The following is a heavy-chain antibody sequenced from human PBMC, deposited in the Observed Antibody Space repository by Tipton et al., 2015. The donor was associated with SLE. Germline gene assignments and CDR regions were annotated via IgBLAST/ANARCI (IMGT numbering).Heavy chain of an antibody. CDR1: GGAISSGGYY. V-gene: IGHV4-61*02. CDR3: AKTLAGATPGRYQSYWYFDL. Sequence: TLSLTCTVSGGAISSGGYYWSWVRQPAGEGLGGVGRIYTSGKTVYNPPLKKRVTISMDLSNNQFSVNLSSVTASDPAVYYCAKTLAGATPGRYQSYWYFDLWGRGLRVIVSS. J-gene: IGHJ2*01. D-gene: IGHD1-1*01. CDR2: IYTSGKT.